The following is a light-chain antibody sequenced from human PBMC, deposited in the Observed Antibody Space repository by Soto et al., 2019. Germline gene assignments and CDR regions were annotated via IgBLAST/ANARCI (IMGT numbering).Light chain of an antibody. CDR2: AAS. CDR3: QQYGSSPLT. J-gene: IGKJ4*01. CDR1: QSVSSNY. V-gene: IGKV3-20*01. Sequence: EIVLTQSPGTLSLSPGERATLSCRASQSVSSNYLAWYQQKPGQAPRLLIYAASSRATGIPDRFSGSGSGTEFTLTISRLEPEDFAVYYCQQYGSSPLTFGGGTKVETK.